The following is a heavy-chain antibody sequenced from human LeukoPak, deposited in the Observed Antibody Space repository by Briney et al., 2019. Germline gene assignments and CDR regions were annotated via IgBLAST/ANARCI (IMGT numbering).Heavy chain of an antibody. J-gene: IGHJ4*02. V-gene: IGHV3-9*01. D-gene: IGHD5-12*01. Sequence: PGGSLRLSCAASGFTFDDYAMHWVRQAPGRGPEWVSGIGWNSGSIGYADSVKGRFTISRDNAKNSLYLQMNGLRAEDTALYYCVKVGARYNGPYDYWGQGTLVTVSS. CDR3: VKVGARYNGPYDY. CDR1: GFTFDDYA. CDR2: IGWNSGSI.